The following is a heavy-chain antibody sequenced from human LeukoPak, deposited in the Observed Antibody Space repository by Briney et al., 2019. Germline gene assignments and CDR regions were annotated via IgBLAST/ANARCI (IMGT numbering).Heavy chain of an antibody. D-gene: IGHD6-6*01. Sequence: GGSLRLSCAASGFTVSSNYMSWVRQAPGKGLEWVSVIYSGGSTYSADSVKGRFTISRDNSKNALYLQMNSLRAEDTAVYYCARDRSIAARRYFDYWGQGTLVTVSS. V-gene: IGHV3-66*01. CDR1: GFTVSSNY. CDR2: IYSGGST. CDR3: ARDRSIAARRYFDY. J-gene: IGHJ4*02.